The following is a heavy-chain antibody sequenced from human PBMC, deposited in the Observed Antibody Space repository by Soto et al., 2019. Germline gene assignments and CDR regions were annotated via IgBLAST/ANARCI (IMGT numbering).Heavy chain of an antibody. CDR1: GFTFTSYD. Sequence: QVQLVHSGAEVKKPGASVKVSCKASGFTFTSYDIGWVRQASGQGLEWMGWMNPNSGNTGYAQKFQGRVTITRKTAIGTAYMELSSLRSEDTAVYYCARIPSYDTSGPLDYYYGMDVWGPGTTVTVSS. J-gene: IGHJ6*02. D-gene: IGHD3-22*01. CDR3: ARIPSYDTSGPLDYYYGMDV. V-gene: IGHV1-8*01. CDR2: MNPNSGNT.